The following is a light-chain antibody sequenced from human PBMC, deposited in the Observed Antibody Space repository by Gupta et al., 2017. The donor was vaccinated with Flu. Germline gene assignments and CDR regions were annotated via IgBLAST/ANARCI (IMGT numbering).Light chain of an antibody. CDR1: HVLVHSDGNNY. CDR3: KQCKCGPYA. CDR2: KAS. J-gene: IGKJ2*01. Sequence: ATLGKPASISCRGRHVLVHSDGNNYVNWFQQRPGQSPRRLIYKASKRDSGVPDRCSGSGSGTDFTLNISRVEADDVGVYYCKQCKCGPYAFGQGTKLEI. V-gene: IGKV2-30*02.